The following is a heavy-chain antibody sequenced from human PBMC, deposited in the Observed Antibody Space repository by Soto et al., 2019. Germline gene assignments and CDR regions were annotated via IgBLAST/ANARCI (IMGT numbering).Heavy chain of an antibody. J-gene: IGHJ4*02. CDR1: GHTFTSYG. CDR2: ISAYNGNT. V-gene: IGHV1-18*01. Sequence: ASVKVSCKASGHTFTSYGISWVRQAPGQGLEWMGWISAYNGNTNYAQKLQGRVTMTTDTSTSTAYMELRSLRSDDTAVYYCARDGRSEYSSSWYPVDYWGQGTLVTVSS. D-gene: IGHD6-13*01. CDR3: ARDGRSEYSSSWYPVDY.